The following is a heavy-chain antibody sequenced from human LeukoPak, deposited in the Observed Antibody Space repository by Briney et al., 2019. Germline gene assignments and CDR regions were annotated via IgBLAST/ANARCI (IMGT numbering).Heavy chain of an antibody. CDR2: IYGADAA. CDR3: VTSTGQQFIPYDY. V-gene: IGHV3-66*02. D-gene: IGHD6-13*01. J-gene: IGHJ4*02. Sequence: GGSLRLSCAASGFNVSSNYMTWTRQDPGKGLEWVSLIYGADAAYYAESVRGRFMISRDNLKNTLFLQMNSLRVEDTAVYYCVTSTGQQFIPYDYWGQGTHVTVSS. CDR1: GFNVSSNY.